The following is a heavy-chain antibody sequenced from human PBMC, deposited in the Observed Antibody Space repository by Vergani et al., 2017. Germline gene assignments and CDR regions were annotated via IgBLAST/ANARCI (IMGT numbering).Heavy chain of an antibody. J-gene: IGHJ4*02. CDR1: GFTFSSYW. V-gene: IGHV4-59*06. CDR2: IYYSGST. D-gene: IGHD3-3*01. Sequence: VQLVESGGGLVQPGGSLRLSCAASGFTFSSYWMSWVRQAPGKGLEWIGYIYYSGSTYYNPSLKSRVTISVDTSKNQFSLKLSSVTAADTAVYYCARAPTYYDFWNGYYKRLYYFDYWGQGTLVTVSS. CDR3: ARAPTYYDFWNGYYKRLYYFDY.